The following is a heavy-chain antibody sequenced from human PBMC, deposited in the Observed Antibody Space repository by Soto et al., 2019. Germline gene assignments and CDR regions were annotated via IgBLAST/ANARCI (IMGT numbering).Heavy chain of an antibody. D-gene: IGHD3-16*01. Sequence: QVQLVQSGDEVKKPGSSVKVSCKASGGTFSSYTISWVRQAPGQGLEWMGRIIPILGIANYAQKFQGRVTITADKSTSRGYMELSSLQFEDTAVYYCARDLVDNYAYYYYYRDVWCKGTTVTVSS. CDR3: ARDLVDNYAYYYYYRDV. CDR1: GGTFSSYT. V-gene: IGHV1-69*08. CDR2: IIPILGIA. J-gene: IGHJ6*03.